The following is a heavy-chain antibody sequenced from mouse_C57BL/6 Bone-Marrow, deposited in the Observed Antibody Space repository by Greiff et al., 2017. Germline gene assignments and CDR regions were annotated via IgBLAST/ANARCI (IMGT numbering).Heavy chain of an antibody. J-gene: IGHJ4*01. CDR2: INPSSGYT. V-gene: IGHV1-7*01. D-gene: IGHD4-1*02. CDR1: GYTFTSYW. CDR3: ARPFQLEQGYYYAMDY. Sequence: VQLQQSGAELAKPGASVKLSCKASGYTFTSYWMHWVKQRPGQGLEWIGYINPSSGYTKYNQKFKDKATLTADKSSSTAYMQLSSLTYEDSAVXYCARPFQLEQGYYYAMDYWGQGTSVTVSS.